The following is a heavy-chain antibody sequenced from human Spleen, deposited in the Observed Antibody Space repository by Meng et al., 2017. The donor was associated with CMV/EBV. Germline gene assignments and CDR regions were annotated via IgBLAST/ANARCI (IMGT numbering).Heavy chain of an antibody. V-gene: IGHV3-9*01. CDR2: ISWNSGSI. D-gene: IGHD3-3*01. Sequence: SLKISCAASGFTFDDYAMHWVRQAPGKGLEWVSGISWNSGSICYADSVKGRFTISRDNAKNSPYLQMNSLRAEGTAVYFCAKGGFGVIINRFDFWGQGTLVTVSS. CDR1: GFTFDDYA. CDR3: AKGGFGVIINRFDF. J-gene: IGHJ4*02.